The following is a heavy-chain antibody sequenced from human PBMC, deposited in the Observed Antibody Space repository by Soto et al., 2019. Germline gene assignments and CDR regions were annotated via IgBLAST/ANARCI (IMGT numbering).Heavy chain of an antibody. CDR1: GGSISSSSYY. V-gene: IGHV4-39*01. CDR3: ARQLRWELLSYYYSGMDV. J-gene: IGHJ6*02. Sequence: SETLSLTCTVSGGSISSSSYYWGWIRQPPGKGLEWIGSIYYSGSTYYNPSLKSRVTISVDTSKNQFSLKLSSVTAADTAVYYCARQLRWELLSYYYSGMDVWGQGTKVTVSS. D-gene: IGHD1-26*01. CDR2: IYYSGST.